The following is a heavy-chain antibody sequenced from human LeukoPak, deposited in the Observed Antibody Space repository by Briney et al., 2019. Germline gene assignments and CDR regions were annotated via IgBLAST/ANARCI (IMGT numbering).Heavy chain of an antibody. CDR1: GFIFSSFD. CDR3: ASLALWFGELLPD. J-gene: IGHJ4*02. V-gene: IGHV3-48*04. CDR2: ISSGSDTI. Sequence: GGSLRLSCAASGFIFSSFDMNWVRQAPGKGLEWVSYISSGSDTIYYADSVKGRFTISRDNAENSLYLQMNSLRAEDTAVYYCASLALWFGELLPDWGQGTLVTVSS. D-gene: IGHD3-10*01.